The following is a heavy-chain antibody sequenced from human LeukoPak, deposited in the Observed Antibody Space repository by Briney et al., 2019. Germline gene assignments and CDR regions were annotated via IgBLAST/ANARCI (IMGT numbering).Heavy chain of an antibody. D-gene: IGHD3-10*01. V-gene: IGHV4-34*01. J-gene: IGHJ6*04. CDR2: INHSGST. CDR3: ARGPDYYGSGSYYANIYHYYYGMDV. CDR1: GGSFSGYY. Sequence: PSETLSLTCAVYGGSFSGYYWSWIRQPPGKGLEWIGEINHSGSTNYNPSLKSRVTISVDTSKNQFSLKLSSVTAADTAVYYCARGPDYYGSGSYYANIYHYYYGMDVWGKGTTVTVSS.